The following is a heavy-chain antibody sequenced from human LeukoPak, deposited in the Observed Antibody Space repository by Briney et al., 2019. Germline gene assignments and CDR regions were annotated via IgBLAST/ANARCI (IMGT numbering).Heavy chain of an antibody. CDR3: ARALSSGWSHAFDI. V-gene: IGHV3-30*19. D-gene: IGHD6-19*01. Sequence: GGSLRLSCAASGFTFSSYGMHWVRQAPGKGLEWVAGIPYDGSSKYYADSVKGRFTISRDNSKNTLYLEMNSLRAGDTAVYYCARALSSGWSHAFDIWGQGTMVTVSS. CDR1: GFTFSSYG. CDR2: IPYDGSSK. J-gene: IGHJ3*02.